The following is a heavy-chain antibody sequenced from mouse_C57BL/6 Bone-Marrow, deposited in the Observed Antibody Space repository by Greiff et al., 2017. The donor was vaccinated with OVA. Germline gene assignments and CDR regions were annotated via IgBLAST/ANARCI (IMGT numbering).Heavy chain of an antibody. CDR3: ARRDGYYEYAMDY. V-gene: IGHV5-12*01. CDR1: GFTFSDYY. J-gene: IGHJ4*01. D-gene: IGHD2-3*01. Sequence: EVKLVESGGGLVQPGGSLKLSCAASGFTFSDYYMYWVRQTPEKRLEWVAYISNGGGSTYYPDTVKGRFTISRDNAKNTLYLQMSRLKSEDTAMYYCARRDGYYEYAMDYWGQGTSVTVSS. CDR2: ISNGGGST.